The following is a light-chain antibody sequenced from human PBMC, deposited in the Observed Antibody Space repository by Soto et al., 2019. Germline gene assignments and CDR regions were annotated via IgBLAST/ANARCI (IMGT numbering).Light chain of an antibody. Sequence: QSGLTQPASVSGSPGQSITISCTGTSSDVGGYNYVSWYQQHPGKAPKLMIYDVNNRPSGVSNRFSGSKSGNTASLTISGLQAEDEADYYCSSYTSSTTLKVFGGGTKLTVL. CDR2: DVN. CDR1: SSDVGGYNY. V-gene: IGLV2-14*03. CDR3: SSYTSSTTLKV. J-gene: IGLJ2*01.